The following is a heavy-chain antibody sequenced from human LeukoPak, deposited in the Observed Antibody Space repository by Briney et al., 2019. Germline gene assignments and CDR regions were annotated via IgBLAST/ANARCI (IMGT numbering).Heavy chain of an antibody. CDR2: IIPIFGTA. V-gene: IGHV1-69*13. CDR1: GGPISNFA. Sequence: ASVKVSCKASGGPISNFAFNWVRQAPGQGLEWMGGIIPIFGTANYAQKFQGRVTITADESTSTAYMELSSLRSEDTAVYYCARDKVYGSGSYSDYWGQGTLVTVSS. D-gene: IGHD3-10*01. CDR3: ARDKVYGSGSYSDY. J-gene: IGHJ4*02.